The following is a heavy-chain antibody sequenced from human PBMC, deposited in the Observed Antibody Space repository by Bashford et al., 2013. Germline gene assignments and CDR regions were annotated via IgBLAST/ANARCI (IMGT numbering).Heavy chain of an antibody. CDR2: INHSGST. CDR1: GWGPSVVYY. J-gene: IGHJ6*02. V-gene: IGHV4-34*01. CDR3: ARGRPMTTVTTNYYYYYGMDV. Sequence: SETLSLTCAVYGWGPSVVYYWSWIRQPPQGRGWSGFGEINHSGSTNYNPSLKSRVTISVDTSKNPVLPLKLSSVTPPRTTAVYYCARGRPMTTVTTNYYYYYGMDVWGQGTTVTVSS. D-gene: IGHD4-11*01.